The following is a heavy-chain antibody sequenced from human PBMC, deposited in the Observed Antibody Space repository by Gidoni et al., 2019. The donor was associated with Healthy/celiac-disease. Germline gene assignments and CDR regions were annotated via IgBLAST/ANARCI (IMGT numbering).Heavy chain of an antibody. V-gene: IGHV4-31*03. CDR1: GGSISSGGYY. D-gene: IGHD2-15*01. Sequence: QVQLQESGPGLVKPSQTLSLTCTVSGGSISSGGYYWSWIRQHPGKGLEWIGYIYYSGRTYYNPSLKSRVTISVDTSKNQFSLKLSSVTAADTAVYYCARAHQGDIVVVVAVYFDYWGQGTLVTVSS. J-gene: IGHJ4*02. CDR2: IYYSGRT. CDR3: ARAHQGDIVVVVAVYFDY.